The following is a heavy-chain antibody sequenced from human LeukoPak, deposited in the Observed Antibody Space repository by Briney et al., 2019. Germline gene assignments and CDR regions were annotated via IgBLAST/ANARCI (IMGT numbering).Heavy chain of an antibody. CDR3: ARDVVRGSSVPHYYFDY. D-gene: IGHD6-6*01. J-gene: IGHJ4*02. V-gene: IGHV4-34*01. CDR1: GGSFSGYY. CDR2: INHSGST. Sequence: SETLSLICAVYGGSFSGYYWSWIRQPPGKGLEWIGEINHSGSTNYNPSLKSRVTISVDTSKNQFSLKLSSVTAADTAVYYCARDVVRGSSVPHYYFDYWGQGTLVTVSS.